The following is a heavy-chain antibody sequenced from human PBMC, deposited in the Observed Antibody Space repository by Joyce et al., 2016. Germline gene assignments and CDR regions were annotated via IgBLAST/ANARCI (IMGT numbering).Heavy chain of an antibody. Sequence: QVQLVQSGAEMKKPGASVRVSCKASGYSFTGSYIHWFRQAPGQGPEWMGRINPNSGLTTYAPKFQDRVTMTTDTSITTAYMDLTRLSSDDTAVYYCARGAYSDYPYCDFWGQGTLVTVSS. D-gene: IGHD4-11*01. CDR3: ARGAYSDYPYCDF. CDR1: GYSFTGSY. V-gene: IGHV1-2*06. CDR2: INPNSGLT. J-gene: IGHJ4*02.